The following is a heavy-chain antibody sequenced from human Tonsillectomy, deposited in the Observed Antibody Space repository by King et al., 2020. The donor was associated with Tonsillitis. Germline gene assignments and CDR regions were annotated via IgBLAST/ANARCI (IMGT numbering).Heavy chain of an antibody. CDR1: GFSFDDYA. V-gene: IGHV3-9*01. D-gene: IGHD3-16*01. Sequence: VQLVESGGGLVQPGRSLRLSCAASGFSFDDYAMHWVRHTPGKGLEWVSGISWNSHNIGYADSVKGRFTISRDNAKNSLYLQMNSLRAEDTAFYYCAKDDWGAGLGSFDYWGQGTLVTVSS. J-gene: IGHJ4*02. CDR3: AKDDWGAGLGSFDY. CDR2: ISWNSHNI.